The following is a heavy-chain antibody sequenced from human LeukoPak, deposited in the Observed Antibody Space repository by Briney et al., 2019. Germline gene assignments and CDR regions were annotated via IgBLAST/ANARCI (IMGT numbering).Heavy chain of an antibody. CDR2: IQYDRTNE. V-gene: IGHV3-30*02. CDR3: AKDRCSNGIGCYYYYMEV. Sequence: GGSLRLSCAASGFTFSSYGMHWVRQAPGKGLEWVAYIQYDRTNEQYAHSVKGRFRISRDNSNNILYLQMNSLRTEDTAVYYCAKDRCSNGIGCYYYYMEVWGKGTTVTLSS. CDR1: GFTFSSYG. J-gene: IGHJ6*03. D-gene: IGHD2-8*01.